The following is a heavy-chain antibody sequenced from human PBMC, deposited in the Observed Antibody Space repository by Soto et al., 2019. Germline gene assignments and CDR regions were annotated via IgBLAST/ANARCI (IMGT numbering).Heavy chain of an antibody. CDR3: AKGSVAGARLVEY. Sequence: GGSLRLSCAASGFTFSSYAMGWVRQAPGKGLDWVSVVSVDGWTFYADSVKGRFTISRDNSKDTLYLQMNSLRAEDTAVYYCAKGSVAGARLVEYWGQGTLVTVSS. V-gene: IGHV3-23*01. J-gene: IGHJ4*02. D-gene: IGHD6-19*01. CDR1: GFTFSSYA. CDR2: VSVDGWT.